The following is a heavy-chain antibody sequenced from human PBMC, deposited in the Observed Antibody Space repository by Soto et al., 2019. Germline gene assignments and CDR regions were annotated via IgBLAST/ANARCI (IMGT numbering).Heavy chain of an antibody. CDR3: ARDHLRMGAAGSLLDY. CDR2: ISTSSSYI. J-gene: IGHJ4*02. V-gene: IGHV3-21*01. D-gene: IGHD6-13*01. CDR1: GFTFRSYS. Sequence: EVQVVESGGGRVKPGGSLRLSCTGSGFTFRSYSMNWVRQAPGKGLEWVSSISTSSSYIDYADSVKGRFTISRDDAKNSVYLQMNSLRAEDTAVYYCARDHLRMGAAGSLLDYWGQGTLVTVSS.